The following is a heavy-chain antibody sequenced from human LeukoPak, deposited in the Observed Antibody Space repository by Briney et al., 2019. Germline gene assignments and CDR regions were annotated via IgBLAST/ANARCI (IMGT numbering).Heavy chain of an antibody. CDR3: ARDRGYSYAFDY. V-gene: IGHV3-33*01. CDR1: GFGFSNYG. J-gene: IGHJ4*02. D-gene: IGHD5-18*01. CDR2: IWYDGSNE. Sequence: GGSLRLSCAASGFGFSNYGMHGVRQAPGRGLEWVAVIWYDGSNEYYADSVRGRFTISRDNSKNTLYLQINSLKAEDTAVYYCARDRGYSYAFDYWGQGTLVTVSS.